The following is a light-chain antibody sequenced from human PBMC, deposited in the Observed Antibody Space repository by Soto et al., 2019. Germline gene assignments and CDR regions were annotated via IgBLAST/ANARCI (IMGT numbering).Light chain of an antibody. CDR1: QSISSY. CDR2: AAS. CDR3: QQSYSTPIT. Sequence: DIQMTKSPSSLSASVGDRVTITCRASQSISSYLNWYQQKPGKAPKLLMYAASSLQSGVPSRFSGSGSGTDFILPISSLQPEDFATYYCQQSYSTPITFGQGTRLEIK. J-gene: IGKJ5*01. V-gene: IGKV1-39*01.